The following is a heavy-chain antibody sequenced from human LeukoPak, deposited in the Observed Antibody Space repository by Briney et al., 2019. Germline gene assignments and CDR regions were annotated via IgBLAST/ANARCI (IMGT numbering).Heavy chain of an antibody. V-gene: IGHV4-4*07. J-gene: IGHJ4*02. CDR2: IYTSGST. D-gene: IGHD3-9*01. CDR3: ARDVVLTGYYFDY. Sequence: SETLPLTCTVSGGSISSFYWSWIRQPAGKGLEWIGRIYTSGSTNYNPSLMSRVSMSVDTSKNQFSLKLSSVTAADTAVYYCARDVVLTGYYFDYWGQGTLVTVSS. CDR1: GGSISSFY.